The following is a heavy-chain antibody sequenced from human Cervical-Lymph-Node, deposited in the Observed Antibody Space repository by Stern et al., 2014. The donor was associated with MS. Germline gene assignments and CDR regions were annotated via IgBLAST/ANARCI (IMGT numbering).Heavy chain of an antibody. CDR3: VRGCGRSSCPYYLDY. Sequence: EVQLVESGGGFVQPGESLRLSCAASGFSLSTYWMTWVRQVPGKEMEWVANIDQDGSREYYVASVRGRFTIYRDNAKNSLYLQMNSLRDEDTAVYHCVRGCGRSSCPYYLDYWGQGALVTVSS. CDR2: IDQDGSRE. V-gene: IGHV3-7*01. CDR1: GFSLSTYW. J-gene: IGHJ4*02. D-gene: IGHD2-21*01.